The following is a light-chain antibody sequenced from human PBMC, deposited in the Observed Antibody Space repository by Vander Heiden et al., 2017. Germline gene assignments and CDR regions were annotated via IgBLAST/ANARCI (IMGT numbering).Light chain of an antibody. V-gene: IGKV2-28*01. CDR1: QSLLHSSGHNY. J-gene: IGKJ1*01. Sequence: DIVMTQSPLSLPVTPGEPASISCRSSQSLLHSSGHNYLDWYLQKPGQSPQLLIDLGSNRASGVPDMFSGSGSGTEFTLKISRVEAEDVGVYYCMQVLQTPLTFGQGTKVEIK. CDR2: LGS. CDR3: MQVLQTPLT.